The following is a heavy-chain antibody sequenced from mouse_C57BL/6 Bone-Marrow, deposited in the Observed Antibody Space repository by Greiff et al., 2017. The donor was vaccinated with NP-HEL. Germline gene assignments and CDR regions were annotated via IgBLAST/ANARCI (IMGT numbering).Heavy chain of an antibody. CDR3: ARSDYYGSSYVWYFDV. D-gene: IGHD1-1*01. V-gene: IGHV1-56*01. CDR1: GYTFTSHW. Sequence: QVHVKQSGPELVRPGASVKISCKAPGYTFTSHWMQWVRQRPGQGLEWIGEIFPGSGSTYYNEKFKGKATLTVDTSSSTAYMQLSSLTSEDSAVYFCARSDYYGSSYVWYFDVWGTGTTVTVSS. CDR2: IFPGSGST. J-gene: IGHJ1*03.